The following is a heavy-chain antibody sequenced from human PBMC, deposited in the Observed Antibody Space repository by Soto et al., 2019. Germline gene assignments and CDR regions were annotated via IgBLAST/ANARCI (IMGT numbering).Heavy chain of an antibody. D-gene: IGHD6-19*01. J-gene: IGHJ4*02. CDR2: INQDGSEK. CDR3: ARGGGGVLLAGFDD. Sequence: PGGSLSLSCEAYEYLHRMYLISCVRQAPGKGLEWVADINQDGSEKYYAASVRGRFAISRDNTKNLLSLQMNSLRAEDTAIYYCARGGGGVLLAGFDDWGQGALVTVSS. CDR1: EYLHRMYL. V-gene: IGHV3-7*01.